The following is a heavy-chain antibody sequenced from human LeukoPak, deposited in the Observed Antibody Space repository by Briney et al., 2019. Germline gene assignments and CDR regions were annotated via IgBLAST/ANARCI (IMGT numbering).Heavy chain of an antibody. J-gene: IGHJ4*02. Sequence: GGSLRLSCAVSGFTFSSYEMNWVRQAPGKGLEWVSYISSSGSTIYYADSVKGRFTISRDNAKNSLYLQMNSLRAEDTAVYYCARDRYCSSTNCYRDFDYWGQGTLVTVSS. CDR3: ARDRYCSSTNCYRDFDY. CDR1: GFTFSSYE. D-gene: IGHD2-2*01. CDR2: ISSSGSTI. V-gene: IGHV3-48*03.